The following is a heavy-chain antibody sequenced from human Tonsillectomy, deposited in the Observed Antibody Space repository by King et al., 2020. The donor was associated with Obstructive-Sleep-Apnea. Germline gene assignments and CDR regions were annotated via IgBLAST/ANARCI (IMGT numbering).Heavy chain of an antibody. CDR3: SSGGTPADY. CDR2: IRSDLDGGTT. V-gene: IGHV3-49*03. Sequence: VQLVESGGDLVQPGRSLRLSCTASGFTFGDYAMSWFRQAPGKGLEWVGFIRSDLDGGTTEYAASVKGRFTILRDDPKSIAYLQMTSLKTEDTAVYYCSSGGTPADYCGQGTLVTVSS. J-gene: IGHJ4*02. CDR1: GFTFGDYA. D-gene: IGHD1-1*01.